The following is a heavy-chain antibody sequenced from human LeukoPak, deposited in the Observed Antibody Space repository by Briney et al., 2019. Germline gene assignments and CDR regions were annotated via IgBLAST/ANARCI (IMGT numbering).Heavy chain of an antibody. CDR3: AGGSLTGYYQGLYMDV. CDR1: GFSFSNYW. J-gene: IGHJ6*03. Sequence: GGSLRLSCAASGFSFSNYWMHWVRQAPGKGLVWVSRINSDGSSTTYADSVKGRFTISRDNAKNTLYLQMNILRAEDTAVYYCAGGSLTGYYQGLYMDVWGKGTTVTISS. V-gene: IGHV3-74*01. D-gene: IGHD3-9*01. CDR2: INSDGSST.